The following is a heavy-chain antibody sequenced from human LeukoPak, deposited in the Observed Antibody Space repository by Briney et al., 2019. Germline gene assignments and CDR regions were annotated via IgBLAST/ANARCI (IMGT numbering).Heavy chain of an antibody. J-gene: IGHJ4*02. CDR2: ISSSGSTI. CDR3: AKDRTDSSGYYYFDY. Sequence: GGSLRLSCAASGFTFSDYYMSWIRQAPGKGLEWVSYISSSGSTIYYADSVKGRFTISRDNAKNSLYLQMNSLRAEDTAVYYCAKDRTDSSGYYYFDYWGRGTLVTVSS. CDR1: GFTFSDYY. V-gene: IGHV3-11*01. D-gene: IGHD3-22*01.